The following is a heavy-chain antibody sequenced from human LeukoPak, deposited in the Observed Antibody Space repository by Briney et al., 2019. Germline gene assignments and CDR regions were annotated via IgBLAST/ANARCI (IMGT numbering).Heavy chain of an antibody. CDR3: ARHLAPYRPFYS. Sequence: SETLSLTCTVSGGSISSYYWSWIRQPPGKGLEWIGSMYTSVTTKYNPSLKSRATISVDTSKNQFSLNLTSVTAADTAVYYCARHLAPYRPFYSWGQGTLVTVSS. V-gene: IGHV4-4*09. CDR1: GGSISSYY. J-gene: IGHJ4*02. D-gene: IGHD1-14*01. CDR2: MYTSVTT.